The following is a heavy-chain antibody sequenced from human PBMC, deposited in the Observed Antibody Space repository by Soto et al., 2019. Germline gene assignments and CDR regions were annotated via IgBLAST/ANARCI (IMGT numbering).Heavy chain of an antibody. V-gene: IGHV3-7*01. CDR1: GFTFSSYW. Sequence: PGGSLRLSCAASGFTFSSYWMSWVRQAPGKGLEWVANIKQDGSEKYYVDSVKGRFTISRDNAKNSLYLQMNSLRAEDTAVYYCARERVGYCSGGSCYGFDYWGQGTLVTVSS. CDR3: ARERVGYCSGGSCYGFDY. D-gene: IGHD2-15*01. J-gene: IGHJ4*02. CDR2: IKQDGSEK.